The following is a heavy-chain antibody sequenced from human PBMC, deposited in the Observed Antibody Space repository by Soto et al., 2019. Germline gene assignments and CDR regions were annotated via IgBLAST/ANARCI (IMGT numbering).Heavy chain of an antibody. CDR1: GFTFSSYG. CDR3: AKEPDYSNGPGIDY. V-gene: IGHV3-30*18. D-gene: IGHD4-4*01. J-gene: IGHJ4*02. CDR2: ISYDGSNK. Sequence: QVQLVESGGGVVQPGRSLRLSCAASGFTFSSYGMHWVRQAPGKGLEWVAVISYDGSNKYYADSVKGRFTISRDNSKNTLYLQMNSLRAEDTAVYYCAKEPDYSNGPGIDYWGQGTLVTVSS.